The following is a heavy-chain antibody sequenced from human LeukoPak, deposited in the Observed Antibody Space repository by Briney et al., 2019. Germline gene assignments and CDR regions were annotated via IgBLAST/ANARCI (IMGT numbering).Heavy chain of an antibody. D-gene: IGHD6-13*01. Sequence: GGSLRLSCAASGFTFSSYSMNWVRQAPGKGLEWVSYISSSSSTIYYADSVKGRFTISRDNAKNSLYLQMNSLRAEDTAVYYCARDKIAPAATDNWGKGPLVTVPS. CDR1: GFTFSSYS. V-gene: IGHV3-48*04. J-gene: IGHJ4*02. CDR3: ARDKIAPAATDN. CDR2: ISSSSSTI.